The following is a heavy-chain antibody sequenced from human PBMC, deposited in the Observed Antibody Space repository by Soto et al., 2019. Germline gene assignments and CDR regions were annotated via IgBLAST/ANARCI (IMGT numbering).Heavy chain of an antibody. J-gene: IGHJ3*02. V-gene: IGHV1-69*06. CDR1: GGTLSAHG. D-gene: IGHD3-10*01. CDR2: TSPVFNTA. Sequence: QVQLEQSGAEVKKPGSSVKVSCKASGGTLSAHGVAWLRQAPGQGLEWMGGTSPVFNTAKYAQKFQGRVTITRDKFANMADTELSSLRSEDTAFYFCSRGVYGSGNYYHGPTAFGIWGQGTRVSVSS. CDR3: SRGVYGSGNYYHGPTAFGI.